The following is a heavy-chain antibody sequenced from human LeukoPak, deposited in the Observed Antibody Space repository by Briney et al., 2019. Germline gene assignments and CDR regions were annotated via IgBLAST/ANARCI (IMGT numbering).Heavy chain of an antibody. Sequence: ASVKVSCKASGGTFSSYAINWVRQATGQGLEWMGWMNPNSGNTGYAQKFQGRVTITRNTSISTAYMELSSLRSEDTAVYYCARRLRVGAFGIYDAFDIWGQGTMVTVSS. CDR1: GGTFSSYA. J-gene: IGHJ3*02. D-gene: IGHD1-26*01. V-gene: IGHV1-8*03. CDR3: ARRLRVGAFGIYDAFDI. CDR2: MNPNSGNT.